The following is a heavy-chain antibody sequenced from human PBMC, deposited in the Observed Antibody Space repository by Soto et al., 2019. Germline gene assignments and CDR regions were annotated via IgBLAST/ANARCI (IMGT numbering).Heavy chain of an antibody. Sequence: GGSLRLSCAASGFTFSSYGMHWVRQAPGKGLEWVAVIWYDGSNKYYADSVKGRFTISRDNSKNTLYLQMNSLRAEDTAVYYCARGYYDSSGYLRIWGQGTLVTVSS. CDR2: IWYDGSNK. D-gene: IGHD3-22*01. J-gene: IGHJ4*02. CDR3: ARGYYDSSGYLRI. V-gene: IGHV3-33*01. CDR1: GFTFSSYG.